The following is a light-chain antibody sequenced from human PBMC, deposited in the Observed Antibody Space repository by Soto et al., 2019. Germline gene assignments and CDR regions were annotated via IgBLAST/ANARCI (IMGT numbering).Light chain of an antibody. CDR1: QGISSY. J-gene: IGKJ1*01. CDR2: AAS. V-gene: IGKV1-8*01. CDR3: QQYYSYPQT. Sequence: IRITQSPSSLSASTVDRVTFTCLASQGISSYLAWYQQKPGKAPKLLIYAASTLQSGVPSRFSGSGSGTDFTLTISCLQSEDFATYYCQQYYSYPQTFGQGTKVDI.